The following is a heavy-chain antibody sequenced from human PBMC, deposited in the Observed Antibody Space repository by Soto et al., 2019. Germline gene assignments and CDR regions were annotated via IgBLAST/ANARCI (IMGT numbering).Heavy chain of an antibody. D-gene: IGHD1-1*01. J-gene: IGHJ4*02. V-gene: IGHV1-18*01. Sequence: QVQLVQSGAEVKKPGASVKVSCRTSGYSFTSYGVSWVRQAPGQGLEWLGWISGYNGNTNYAQNFQGRVIMTTDTSASTADLEVRSLRDDDTAVLYCARDRWKPDYWGQGTLVTVSS. CDR1: GYSFTSYG. CDR2: ISGYNGNT. CDR3: ARDRWKPDY.